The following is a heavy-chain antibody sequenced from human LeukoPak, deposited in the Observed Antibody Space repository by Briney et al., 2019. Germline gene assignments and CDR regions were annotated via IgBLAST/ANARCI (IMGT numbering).Heavy chain of an antibody. CDR1: GFTFSSYS. Sequence: PGGSLRLSCAASGFTFSSYSMNWVRQAPGKGLEWVSYISSSSSTIYYADSVKGRFTISRDNAKNSLYLQMNSLRAEDTAVYYCARDYTYYHGSGSYYPDYWGQGTLVTVSS. CDR3: ARDYTYYHGSGSYYPDY. V-gene: IGHV3-48*04. CDR2: ISSSSSTI. D-gene: IGHD3-10*01. J-gene: IGHJ4*02.